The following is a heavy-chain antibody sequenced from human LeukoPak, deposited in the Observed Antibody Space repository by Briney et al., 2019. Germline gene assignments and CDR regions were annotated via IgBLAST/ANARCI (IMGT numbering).Heavy chain of an antibody. V-gene: IGHV3-74*01. Sequence: GGSLRLSCAASGFPFANTWMHWVRQAPGKGLVWVSLIDNDGRTTRYADSVKGRFTISRDNAKNTVYLQMNSLRAEDTAVYYCAIGGTYGSGSWGQGTLVAVSS. J-gene: IGHJ4*02. CDR1: GFPFANTW. D-gene: IGHD3-10*01. CDR2: IDNDGRTT. CDR3: AIGGTYGSGS.